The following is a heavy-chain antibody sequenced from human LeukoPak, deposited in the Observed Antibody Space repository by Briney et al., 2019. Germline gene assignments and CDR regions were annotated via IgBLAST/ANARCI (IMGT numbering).Heavy chain of an antibody. CDR2: IYYSGST. D-gene: IGHD3-10*01. J-gene: IGHJ5*02. V-gene: IGHV4-59*01. Sequence: SETLSLTCTVSGGSISSYYWSWIRQPPGKGLEWIGYIYYSGSTNYNPSLKSRVTKSVDTSKNQFSLKLSSVTAADTAVYYRARGGFGELLLDNWFDPWGQGTLVTVSS. CDR3: ARGGFGELLLDNWFDP. CDR1: GGSISSYY.